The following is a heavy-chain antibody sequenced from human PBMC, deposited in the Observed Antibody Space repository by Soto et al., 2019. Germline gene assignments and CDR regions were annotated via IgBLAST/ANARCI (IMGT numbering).Heavy chain of an antibody. CDR3: ARNYYDSGRFGLDP. V-gene: IGHV4-34*01. D-gene: IGHD3-22*01. CDR2: INHSGDT. J-gene: IGHJ5*02. CDR1: GGSFTDYY. Sequence: QVRLPQWGAGLLKPSETLSLTCAVYGGSFTDYYWSWIRQPPGKGLEWIGEINHSGDTNYNPSLNSRVTIAVDTFKNQFSLKLSSVTAADTAVYYCARNYYDSGRFGLDPWRQGTQVTVSS.